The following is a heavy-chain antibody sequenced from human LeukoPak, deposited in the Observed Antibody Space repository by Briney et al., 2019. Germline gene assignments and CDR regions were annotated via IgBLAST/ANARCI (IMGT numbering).Heavy chain of an antibody. CDR1: GYTFSSYA. CDR3: AREPPRLNWFDP. D-gene: IGHD6-25*01. V-gene: IGHV1-3*01. CDR2: INGGNGNT. J-gene: IGHJ5*02. Sequence: ASVKVSCKASGYTFSSYAMHWVRQAPGQRLEWMGWINGGNGNTKYSQKLQGRVTIARDTSASTAYMELRSLRSEDTAVFYCAREPPRLNWFDPWGQGTLVTVSS.